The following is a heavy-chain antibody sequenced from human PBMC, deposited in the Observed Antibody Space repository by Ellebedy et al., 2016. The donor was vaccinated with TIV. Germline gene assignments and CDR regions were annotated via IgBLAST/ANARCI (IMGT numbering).Heavy chain of an antibody. CDR3: ARVYGSGWFYYMDV. V-gene: IGHV4-4*02. J-gene: IGHJ6*03. CDR2: IYHSGST. D-gene: IGHD6-13*01. CDR1: GVSISSGNW. Sequence: MPSETLSLTCAVSGVSISSGNWWSWVRQPPGKGLEWIGEIYHSGSTTYNPSLTSRVAISVDKSKNQFSLRLSSVTAADTAVYYCARVYGSGWFYYMDVWGKGTTVTVSS.